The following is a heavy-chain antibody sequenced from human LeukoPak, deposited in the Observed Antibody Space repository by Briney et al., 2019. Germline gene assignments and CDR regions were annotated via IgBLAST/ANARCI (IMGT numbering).Heavy chain of an antibody. Sequence: SETLSLTCTFSGGSISSYYWIWIRQPPGKGLEWIGYIYYSGSTNYNPSLKSRVTISVDTSKNQFSLKLSSVTAADTAVYYCARDPNRNDAFDIWGQGTMVTVSS. CDR2: IYYSGST. CDR1: GGSISSYY. CDR3: ARDPNRNDAFDI. J-gene: IGHJ3*02. V-gene: IGHV4-59*01. D-gene: IGHD1-14*01.